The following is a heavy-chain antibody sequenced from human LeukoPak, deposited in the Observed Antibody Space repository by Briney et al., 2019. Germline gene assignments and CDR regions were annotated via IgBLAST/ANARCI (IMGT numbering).Heavy chain of an antibody. CDR2: ISFDGSNE. Sequence: GGSLRLSCAASGLTFSSYGMTWVRQAPGKGLEWVAVISFDGSNEYYADSVKGRFTISRDNSKNTLYLQMNSLRAEDMALYYCLGIAAAGTLRWGQGTLVTVSS. V-gene: IGHV3-30*03. D-gene: IGHD6-13*01. J-gene: IGHJ4*02. CDR3: LGIAAAGTLR. CDR1: GLTFSSYG.